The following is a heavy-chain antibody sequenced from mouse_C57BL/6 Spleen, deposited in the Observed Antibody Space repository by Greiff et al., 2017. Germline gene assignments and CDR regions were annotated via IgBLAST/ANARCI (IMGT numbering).Heavy chain of an antibody. Sequence: VQLQQSGAELAKPGASVKLSCKASGYTFTSYWMHWVNQRPGQGLEWIGYINPRSGYTKYNQKFKDKATLTADKSSSTAYMQLSRLTSEDSAFYYSAISNWGPYWYIDVWGTGTTGTVSS. J-gene: IGHJ1*03. CDR2: INPRSGYT. CDR1: GYTFTSYW. D-gene: IGHD4-1*01. CDR3: AISNWGPYWYIDV. V-gene: IGHV1-7*01.